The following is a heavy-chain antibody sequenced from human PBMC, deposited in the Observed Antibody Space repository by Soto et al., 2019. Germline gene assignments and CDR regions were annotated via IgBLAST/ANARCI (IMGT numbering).Heavy chain of an antibody. J-gene: IGHJ4*02. Sequence: QLQLQESGPGLVKPSETLSLTCTVAGDSITSKSYFWAWIRQPPGKGLEWIGSIDYSVSNYHNTSRKSRVTIPVDRSNNRFSLKLTAGTAAETAVYSCARHFSVDHLDYWGQGALVTFSS. CDR2: IDYSVSN. D-gene: IGHD3-9*01. CDR1: GDSITSKSYF. CDR3: ARHFSVDHLDY. V-gene: IGHV4-39*01.